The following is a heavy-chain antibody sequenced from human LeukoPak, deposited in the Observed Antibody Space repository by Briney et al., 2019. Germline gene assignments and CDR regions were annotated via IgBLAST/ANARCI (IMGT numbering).Heavy chain of an antibody. CDR2: IYYSGST. CDR3: ARVSGSYSGAYYFDY. V-gene: IGHV4-39*07. J-gene: IGHJ4*02. D-gene: IGHD1-26*01. CDR1: GGSISSSSYY. Sequence: PSETLSLTCTVSGGSISSSSYYWGWIRQPPGKGLEWIGSIYYSGSTYYNPSLKSRVTISVDTSKNQFSLKLSSVTAADTAVYYCARVSGSYSGAYYFDYWGQGTLVTVSS.